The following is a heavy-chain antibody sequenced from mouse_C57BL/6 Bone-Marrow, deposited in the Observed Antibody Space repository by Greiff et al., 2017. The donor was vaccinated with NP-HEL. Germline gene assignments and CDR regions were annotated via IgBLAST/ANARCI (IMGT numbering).Heavy chain of an antibody. CDR3: AREGALYYGSPYGY. CDR2: IDPHSGGT. V-gene: IGHV1-72*01. Sequence: QVQLQQPGAELVKPGASVKLSCKASGYTFTSYWMHWVKQRPGRGLEWIGRIDPHSGGTTYNEKFKSKATLTVDNPSSTAYMQLSSLTSEDSAVYYCAREGALYYGSPYGYWGQGTTLTVSS. D-gene: IGHD2-1*01. CDR1: GYTFTSYW. J-gene: IGHJ2*01.